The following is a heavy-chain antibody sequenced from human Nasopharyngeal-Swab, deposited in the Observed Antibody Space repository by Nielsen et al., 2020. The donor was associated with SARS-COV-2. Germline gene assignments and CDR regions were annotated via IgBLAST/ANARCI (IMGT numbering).Heavy chain of an antibody. CDR2: ISAYNGNT. CDR1: GYTFTSYG. Sequence: ASVKVSCKASGYTFTSYGISWVRQAPGQGLEWMGWISAYNGNTNYAQKLQGRVTMTTDTSTSTAYMELRSLRSDDTAVYYCASPGGTYCSSTSCYSDYYYYYGMDVWGQGTTVTVSS. J-gene: IGHJ6*02. V-gene: IGHV1-18*01. D-gene: IGHD2-2*01. CDR3: ASPGGTYCSSTSCYSDYYYYYGMDV.